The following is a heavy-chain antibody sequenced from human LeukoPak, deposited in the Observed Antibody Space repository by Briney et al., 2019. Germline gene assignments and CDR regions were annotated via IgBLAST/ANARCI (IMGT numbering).Heavy chain of an antibody. Sequence: KASETLSLTCTVSGGSISSYYWSWIRQPPGKGLEWIGYIYYSVSTNYNPSLKSRVTISVDTSKNQFSLKLSSVTAADTAVYYCARTSGYSYGYGFDYWGQGTLVTVSS. V-gene: IGHV4-59*01. CDR2: IYYSVST. J-gene: IGHJ4*02. D-gene: IGHD5-18*01. CDR1: GGSISSYY. CDR3: ARTSGYSYGYGFDY.